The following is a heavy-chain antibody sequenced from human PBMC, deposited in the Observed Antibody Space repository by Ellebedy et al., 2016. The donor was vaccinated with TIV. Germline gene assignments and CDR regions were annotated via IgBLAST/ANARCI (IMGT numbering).Heavy chain of an antibody. CDR2: IYYSGST. D-gene: IGHD6-13*01. CDR1: GGSISSYY. CDR3: ARVRGIAAAGNGNYNYYGMDV. Sequence: GSLRLSXTVSGGSISSYYWSWIRQPPGKGLEWIGYIYYSGSTNYNPSLKSRVTISVDTSKNQFSLKLSSVTAADTAVYYCARVRGIAAAGNGNYNYYGMDVWGQGTTVTVSS. J-gene: IGHJ6*02. V-gene: IGHV4-59*01.